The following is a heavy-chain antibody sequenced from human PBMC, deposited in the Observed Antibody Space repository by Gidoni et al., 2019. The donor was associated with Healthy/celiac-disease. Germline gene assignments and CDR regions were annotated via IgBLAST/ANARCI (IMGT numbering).Heavy chain of an antibody. Sequence: QVTLVESGGGVVQPGRSLRLSCAASGFTFSSYAMHWVRQAPGKGLEGVAVISYDGSNKYYADSVKGRFTISRDNSKNTLYLQMNSLRAEDTAVYYCARAEDYYDSSGSDYWGQGTLVTVSS. CDR2: ISYDGSNK. CDR3: ARAEDYYDSSGSDY. CDR1: GFTFSSYA. J-gene: IGHJ4*02. D-gene: IGHD3-22*01. V-gene: IGHV3-30*01.